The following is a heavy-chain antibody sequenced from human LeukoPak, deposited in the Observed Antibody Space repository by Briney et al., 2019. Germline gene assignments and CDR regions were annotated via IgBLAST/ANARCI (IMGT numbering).Heavy chain of an antibody. D-gene: IGHD3-10*01. V-gene: IGHV3-23*01. CDR2: ISGSGGST. Sequence: PGGSLRLSCAASGFXFSSYAISWVRQAPGKGLEWVSAISGSGGSTYYADSVKGRFTISRDNSKNTLYLQMNSLRAEDTAVYYCAKDTYGSGDAFDIWGQGTMVTVSS. CDR1: GFXFSSYA. CDR3: AKDTYGSGDAFDI. J-gene: IGHJ3*02.